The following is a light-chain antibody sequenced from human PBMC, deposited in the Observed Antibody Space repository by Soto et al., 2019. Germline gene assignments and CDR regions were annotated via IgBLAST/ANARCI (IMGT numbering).Light chain of an antibody. CDR2: GAS. Sequence: EIVMTHYLATLPVSQRERVTLCCRTSQSVNSHFAWSQHTPGQAPRLPLHGASRRATGIPTRFSGSGSGTEFTLPLQCLPSEYFALYFCQEYNFWPASFGGGAKVDFK. V-gene: IGKV3-15*01. CDR1: QSVNSH. J-gene: IGKJ4*01. CDR3: QEYNFWPAS.